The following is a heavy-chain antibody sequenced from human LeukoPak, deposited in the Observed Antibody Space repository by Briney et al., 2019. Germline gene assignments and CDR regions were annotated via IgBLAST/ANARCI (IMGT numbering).Heavy chain of an antibody. J-gene: IGHJ4*02. Sequence: GGSLRLSCAASGFTVSSNYMSWVRQAPGKGLEWVSVIYSGGGTYYADSVKGRFTISRDNSKNTLYLQMNSLRAEDTAVYYCAREFSSSGWYPPLGYWGQGTLVTVSS. CDR1: GFTVSSNY. V-gene: IGHV3-53*01. CDR2: IYSGGGT. CDR3: AREFSSSGWYPPLGY. D-gene: IGHD6-19*01.